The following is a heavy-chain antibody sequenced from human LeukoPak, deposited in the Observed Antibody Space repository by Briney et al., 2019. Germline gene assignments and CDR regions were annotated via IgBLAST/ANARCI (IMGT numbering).Heavy chain of an antibody. V-gene: IGHV3-21*01. J-gene: IGHJ4*02. Sequence: GSLRPSCAASGFTFSSYSMNWARQAPGKGLEWVSSISSSSSYIYYADSVKGRFTISRDNAKNSLYLQMNSLRAEDTAVYYCARDLGSSSDYWGQGTLVTVSS. CDR1: GFTFSSYS. CDR3: ARDLGSSSDY. D-gene: IGHD6-6*01. CDR2: ISSSSSYI.